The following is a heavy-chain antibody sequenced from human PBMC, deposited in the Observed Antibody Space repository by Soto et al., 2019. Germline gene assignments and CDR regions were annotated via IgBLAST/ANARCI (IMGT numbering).Heavy chain of an antibody. D-gene: IGHD6-6*01. Sequence: ASVKVSCKASVYTFTGYYMHWVRQAPGQGLEWMGWINPNSGGTNYAQKFQGWVTMTRDTSISTAYMELSRLRSDDTAVYYCARGQYSSSSYYYGMDVWGQGTTVTVSS. CDR2: INPNSGGT. J-gene: IGHJ6*02. CDR1: VYTFTGYY. V-gene: IGHV1-2*04. CDR3: ARGQYSSSSYYYGMDV.